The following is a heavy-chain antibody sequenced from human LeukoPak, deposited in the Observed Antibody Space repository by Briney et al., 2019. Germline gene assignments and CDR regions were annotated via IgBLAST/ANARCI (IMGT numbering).Heavy chain of an antibody. J-gene: IGHJ3*02. Sequence: GGSLRLSCAASGFTFRDYFMSWIRQAPGKGLEWVAYTNTAGNTIYYADSMKGRFTISRDNAKNSLYLQMNTQRAEDTAVYYCARATYDSSAVDAFDIWGQGTMVTVSP. V-gene: IGHV3-11*01. D-gene: IGHD3-22*01. CDR2: TNTAGNTI. CDR1: GFTFRDYF. CDR3: ARATYDSSAVDAFDI.